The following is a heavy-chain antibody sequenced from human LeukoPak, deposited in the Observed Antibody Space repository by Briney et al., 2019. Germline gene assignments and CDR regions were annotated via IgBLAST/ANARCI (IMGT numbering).Heavy chain of an antibody. Sequence: ASVKVSCKASGYTFTGYYIHRVRQAPGQGLEWMGWINPHSGDTIYAQKLQDRITLTRETSINTAHIELSSLRSDDTAVYYCARARVDAAGWYPVDYWGQGTLVTVSS. D-gene: IGHD6-19*01. J-gene: IGHJ4*02. V-gene: IGHV1-2*02. CDR3: ARARVDAAGWYPVDY. CDR2: INPHSGDT. CDR1: GYTFTGYY.